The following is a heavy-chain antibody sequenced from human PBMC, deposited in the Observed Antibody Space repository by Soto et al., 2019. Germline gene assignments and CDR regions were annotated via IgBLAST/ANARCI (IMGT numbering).Heavy chain of an antibody. CDR1: GFTFTNYW. CDR2: IDGVGTGT. CDR3: ATLFEY. Sequence: EVQLVQSGGGSVQPGGSLRLSCAASGFTFTNYWMHWVRQVPGKGLVWVSRIDGVGTGTSYSDSARGRFTISRDNSENTLFLQMNSPTAEDTAVSYCATLFEYWGKGTLVTVSS. V-gene: IGHV3-74*01. J-gene: IGHJ4*02.